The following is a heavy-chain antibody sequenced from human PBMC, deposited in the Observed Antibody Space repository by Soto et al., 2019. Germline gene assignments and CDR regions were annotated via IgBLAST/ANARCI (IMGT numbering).Heavy chain of an antibody. CDR2: TYYRSKWYS. D-gene: IGHD2-15*01. CDR1: VDSVSRNNTA. Sequence: PSQTLSLTCAISVDSVSRNNTAWNWIRQSPSRGLEWLGRTYYRSKWYSDYAVSVKSRITTDSDTSKNQFYLQLNSVTPEDTAVYYCSRGWGMDGWGQGTTVTVSS. V-gene: IGHV6-1*01. CDR3: SRGWGMDG. J-gene: IGHJ6*02.